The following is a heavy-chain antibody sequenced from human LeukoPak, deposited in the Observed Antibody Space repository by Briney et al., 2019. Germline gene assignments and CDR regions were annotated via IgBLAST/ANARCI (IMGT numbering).Heavy chain of an antibody. V-gene: IGHV3-23*01. J-gene: IGHJ4*02. CDR2: IRTSGQST. CDR3: AKDHPPYCSGTSCYPFDY. D-gene: IGHD2-2*01. Sequence: GGSLRFSCAASGFIFSNFAMSWVRQAPGKGLEWVSGIRTSGQSTYYADSVKGRFTISRDDSKNTLYLQMNSLRAEDTAVYYCAKDHPPYCSGTSCYPFDYWGQGTLVTVSS. CDR1: GFIFSNFA.